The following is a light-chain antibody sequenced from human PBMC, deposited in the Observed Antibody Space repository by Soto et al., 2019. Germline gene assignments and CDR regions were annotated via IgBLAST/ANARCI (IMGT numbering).Light chain of an antibody. CDR3: QQFYTTPT. CDR2: WAS. V-gene: IGKV4-1*01. J-gene: IGKJ1*01. Sequence: DIVMTQSPDSLAVSLGERATINCKSSQSILHSPNNKDALTWYQQKPGQPPKLLINWASTRESGVPDRFSGVGSRTDFPPTISSLQAEDGAVYYCQQFYTTPTFGQGAKVDIK. CDR1: QSILHSPNNKDA.